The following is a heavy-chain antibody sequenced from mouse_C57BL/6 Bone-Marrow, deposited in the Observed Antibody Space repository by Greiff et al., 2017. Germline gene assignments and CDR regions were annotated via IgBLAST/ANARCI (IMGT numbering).Heavy chain of an antibody. CDR3: ARYGGSYVDY. CDR2: IDPNSGGT. CDR1: GYTFTSYW. V-gene: IGHV1-72*01. D-gene: IGHD1-1*01. Sequence: QVQLKQPGAELVKPGASVKLSCKASGYTFTSYWMHWVKPRPGRGLEWIGRIDPNSGGTKYNEKFKSKATLTVDKPSSTAYMQLSSLTSEDSAVYYCARYGGSYVDYWGQGTTLTVSS. J-gene: IGHJ2*01.